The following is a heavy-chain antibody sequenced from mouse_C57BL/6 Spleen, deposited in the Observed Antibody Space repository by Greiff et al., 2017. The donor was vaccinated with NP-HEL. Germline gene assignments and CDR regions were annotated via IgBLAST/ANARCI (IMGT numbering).Heavy chain of an antibody. CDR1: GFSLSTSGMG. J-gene: IGHJ2*01. CDR3: ARRALHYGNYFDY. V-gene: IGHV8-12*01. D-gene: IGHD2-1*01. CDR2: IYWDDDK. Sequence: QVTLKVSGPGILQSSQTLSLTCSFSGFSLSTSGMGVSWNRQPSGKGLEWLAHIYWDDDKRYNPSLKSRLTISKDTSRNQLFLKITSVHTADTAAYYFARRALHYGNYFDYWGQGTTLTVSS.